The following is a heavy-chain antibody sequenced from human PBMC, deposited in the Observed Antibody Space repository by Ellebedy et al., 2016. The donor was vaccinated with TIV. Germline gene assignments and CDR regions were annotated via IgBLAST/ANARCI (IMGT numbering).Heavy chain of an antibody. J-gene: IGHJ4*02. CDR2: INPNSGGP. V-gene: IGHV1-2*02. Sequence: AASVKVSCKASGYPFAGHYMHWVRQAPGQGLEWMGWINPNSGGPKYAQKFQGRVTMTRDTSISTAYMELSRLRSDDTAVYYCAKVPSPEYYDSSGSFFGPPDYWGQGTLVTVSS. CDR1: GYPFAGHY. CDR3: AKVPSPEYYDSSGSFFGPPDY. D-gene: IGHD3-22*01.